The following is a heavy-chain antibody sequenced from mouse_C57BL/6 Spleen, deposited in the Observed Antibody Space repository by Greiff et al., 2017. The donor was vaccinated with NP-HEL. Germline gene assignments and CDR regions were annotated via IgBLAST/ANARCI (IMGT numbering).Heavy chain of an antibody. V-gene: IGHV7-3*01. D-gene: IGHD2-5*01. Sequence: EVQGVESGGGLVQPGGSLSLSCAASGFTFTDYYMSWVRQPPGKALEWLGFIRNKANGYTTEYSASVKGRFTISRDNSQSILYLQMNALRAEDSATYYCASHYSNYGGFAYWGQGTLVTVSA. J-gene: IGHJ3*01. CDR2: IRNKANGYTT. CDR1: GFTFTDYY. CDR3: ASHYSNYGGFAY.